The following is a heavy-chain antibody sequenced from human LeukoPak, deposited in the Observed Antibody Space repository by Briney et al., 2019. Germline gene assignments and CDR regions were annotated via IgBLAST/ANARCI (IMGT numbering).Heavy chain of an antibody. Sequence: SETLSLTCAVYGGSFSGYYWSWIRQPPGQGLEWIGSIYYSGNTYYNPSLKSPVTISIDTSKNQFSLRLISVTDADTAVYYCARDQLYCSSSSCRNLGWFDPWGQGTLVTVSS. CDR3: ARDQLYCSSSSCRNLGWFDP. V-gene: IGHV4-34*01. D-gene: IGHD2-2*01. CDR1: GGSFSGYY. J-gene: IGHJ5*02. CDR2: IYYSGNT.